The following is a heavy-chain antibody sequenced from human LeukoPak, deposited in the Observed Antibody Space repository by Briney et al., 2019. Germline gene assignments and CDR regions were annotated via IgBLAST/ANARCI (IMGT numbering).Heavy chain of an antibody. D-gene: IGHD2-2*01. J-gene: IGHJ5*02. CDR1: GFTFSNYA. CDR2: INGGGGGGA. V-gene: IGHV3-23*01. CDR3: AASLPNIVVVPAAKGPFGS. Sequence: GGSLRLSCAASGFTFSNYAMSWVRQAPGKGLEWVSGINGGGGGGAFHADSVRGRFTISRDNSKNTLYLQMSSLRAEDTAVYYCAASLPNIVVVPAAKGPFGSWGQGTLVTVSS.